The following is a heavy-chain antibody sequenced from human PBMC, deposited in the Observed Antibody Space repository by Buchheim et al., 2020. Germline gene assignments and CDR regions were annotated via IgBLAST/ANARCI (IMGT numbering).Heavy chain of an antibody. V-gene: IGHV3-74*02. CDR1: GFTFSDYW. CDR3: ARAPDCGGGSCYSKYYYGMDV. Sequence: EVQLVESGGGVVRPGGSLRLSCAASGFTFSDYWMHWVRQTPGDGLVWVSRINRDGSTTTYADSVKGRFNISRDNAKNTLYLQMNSLRAEDTALYYCARAPDCGGGSCYSKYYYGMDVWGQGTT. D-gene: IGHD2-15*01. J-gene: IGHJ6*02. CDR2: INRDGSTT.